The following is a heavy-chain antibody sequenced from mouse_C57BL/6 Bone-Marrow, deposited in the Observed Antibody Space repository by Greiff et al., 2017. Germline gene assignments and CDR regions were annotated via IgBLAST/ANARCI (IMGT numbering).Heavy chain of an antibody. CDR1: GYTFTSYW. CDR3: ARQRWLLLYYFDY. J-gene: IGHJ2*01. V-gene: IGHV1-64*01. D-gene: IGHD2-3*01. Sequence: QVQLQQPGAELVKPGASVKLSCKASGYTFTSYWMHWVKQRPGQGLEWIGMIHPNSGGTNYTEKFKSTATLTVDKSSSTAYMQLSSLTSEDSAVYYCARQRWLLLYYFDYWGQGTTLTVSS. CDR2: IHPNSGGT.